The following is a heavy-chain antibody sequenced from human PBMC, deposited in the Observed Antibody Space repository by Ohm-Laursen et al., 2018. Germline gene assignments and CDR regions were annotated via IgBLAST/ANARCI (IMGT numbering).Heavy chain of an antibody. V-gene: IGHV4-34*01. J-gene: IGHJ4*02. CDR1: GGSFSGYY. Sequence: SETLSLTCPVYGGSFSGYYWSWIRQPPGKGLEWIGEINHSGSTNYNPSLKSRVTISVDTSKNQFSLKLSSVTAADTAVYYCARQESSGWYPDYWGQGTLVTVSS. D-gene: IGHD6-19*01. CDR2: INHSGST. CDR3: ARQESSGWYPDY.